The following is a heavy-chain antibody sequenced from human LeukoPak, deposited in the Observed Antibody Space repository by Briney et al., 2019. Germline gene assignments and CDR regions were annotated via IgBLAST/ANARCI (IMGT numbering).Heavy chain of an antibody. CDR1: GYTFTGYY. J-gene: IGHJ4*02. Sequence: ASVKVSCKASGYTFTGYYMHWVRQAPGQGLEWMGWINPNSGGTNYAQKFQGRVTVTRDTSISTAYMELSRLRSDDTAVYYCAGDPGYDFWSGYYWDYWGQGTLVTVSS. CDR3: AGDPGYDFWSGYYWDY. CDR2: INPNSGGT. D-gene: IGHD3-3*01. V-gene: IGHV1-2*02.